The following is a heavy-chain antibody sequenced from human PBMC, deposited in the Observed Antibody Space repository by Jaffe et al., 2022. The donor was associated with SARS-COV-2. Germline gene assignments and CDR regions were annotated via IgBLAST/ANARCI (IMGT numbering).Heavy chain of an antibody. D-gene: IGHD3-10*01. J-gene: IGHJ4*02. V-gene: IGHV3-9*01. CDR2: ISWNSGSI. CDR1: GFTFDDYA. Sequence: EVQLVESGGGLVQPGRSLRLSCAASGFTFDDYAMHWVRQAPGKGLEWVSGISWNSGSIGYADSVKGRFTISRDNAKNSLYLQMNSLRAEDTALYYCAKSYYYGSDLTEFDYWGQGTLVTVSS. CDR3: AKSYYYGSDLTEFDY.